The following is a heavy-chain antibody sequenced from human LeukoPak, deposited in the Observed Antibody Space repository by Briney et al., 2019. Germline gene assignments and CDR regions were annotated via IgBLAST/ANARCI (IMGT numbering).Heavy chain of an antibody. Sequence: ASVKVSCKASGYTFTSYGINWVRQATGQGLEWMGWMNPNSGNTGYAQKFQGRVTMTRNTSISTAYMELSSLRSEDTAVYYCARASVRSGSYYLGYWGQGTLVTVSS. CDR1: GYTFTSYG. CDR3: ARASVRSGSYYLGY. V-gene: IGHV1-8*01. J-gene: IGHJ4*02. CDR2: MNPNSGNT. D-gene: IGHD3-10*01.